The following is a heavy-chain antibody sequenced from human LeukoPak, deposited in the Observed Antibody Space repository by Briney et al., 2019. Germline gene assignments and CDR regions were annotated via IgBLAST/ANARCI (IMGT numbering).Heavy chain of an antibody. J-gene: IGHJ4*02. Sequence: PSETLSLICTVSGGSITTYNWIWIRQTPGQALEWIGHIYSSGATKYNPSLKSRATILLDTSKNQLSLKLSSVSAADTAVYYCARRAPGPQLDEYVAYFVDDWGQGTQVTVSS. D-gene: IGHD2-2*01. CDR1: GGSITTYN. CDR3: ARRAPGPQLDEYVAYFVDD. V-gene: IGHV4-4*09. CDR2: IYSSGAT.